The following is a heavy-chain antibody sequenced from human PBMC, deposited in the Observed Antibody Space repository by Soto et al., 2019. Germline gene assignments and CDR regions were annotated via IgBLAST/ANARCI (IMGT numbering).Heavy chain of an antibody. CDR1: GGSITRGGYY. J-gene: IGHJ5*02. Sequence: QVQLQESGPGLVKPSETLSLTCTVSGGSITRGGYYWSWIRQHPGKGLEWIGYIYNSGTTYYNPSLKSRVTISVATSKNQFSLQLTSVTAADTAAYYCARDPAPWGQGTLVTVSS. CDR2: IYNSGTT. V-gene: IGHV4-31*03. CDR3: ARDPAP.